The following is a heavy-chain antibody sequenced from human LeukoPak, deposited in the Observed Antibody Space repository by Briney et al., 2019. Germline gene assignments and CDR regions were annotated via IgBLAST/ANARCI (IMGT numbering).Heavy chain of an antibody. Sequence: GGSLRLSCAASGFTPSHYYMTWICQVPGKGLEWLSCISSSGDTIYYEDSVKGRFTVSRDNDKSSLYLHMNSLRAEDTAVYYCARQGSEIDYWGQGTLVTVSS. V-gene: IGHV3-11*01. CDR2: ISSSGDTI. J-gene: IGHJ4*02. CDR3: ARQGSEIDY. CDR1: GFTPSHYY.